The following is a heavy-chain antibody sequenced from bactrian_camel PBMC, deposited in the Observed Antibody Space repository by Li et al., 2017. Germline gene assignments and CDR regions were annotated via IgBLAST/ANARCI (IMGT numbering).Heavy chain of an antibody. CDR2: IDADGRT. CDR3: AASIPCLPNWNETRTYNY. Sequence: VQLVESGGGSVQAGESLRLSCVVSRRDTSSKYSLGWFRQAPGVEREGAAVIDADGRTTYADSVKGRFTISKGNSKNTLYLEMVSLTPEDTAMYYCAASIPCLPNWNETRTYNYWGQGTQVTVS. V-gene: IGHV3S57*01. J-gene: IGHJ4*01. D-gene: IGHD8*01. CDR1: RRDTSSKYS.